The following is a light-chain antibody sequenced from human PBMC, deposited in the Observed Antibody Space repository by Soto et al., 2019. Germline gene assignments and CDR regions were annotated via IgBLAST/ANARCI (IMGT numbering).Light chain of an antibody. J-gene: IGKJ3*01. Sequence: EIVLTQSPGTLSLSPGERATLSCRASESVRSYLAWYQQKPGQAPRLLIYNASKRATGIPARFSGSGSGTDFTLTVSCLEPEDFAIYYCQQRSDCEFTFGPGTRVDIK. CDR2: NAS. V-gene: IGKV3-11*01. CDR1: ESVRSY. CDR3: QQRSDCEFT.